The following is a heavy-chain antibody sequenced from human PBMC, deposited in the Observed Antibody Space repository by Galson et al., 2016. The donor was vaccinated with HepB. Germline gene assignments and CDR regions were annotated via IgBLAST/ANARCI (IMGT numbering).Heavy chain of an antibody. CDR2: IWSDGSNK. Sequence: SLRLSRAASGFTFSSYGMHWVRQAPGKGLEWVALIWSDGSNKYYADSVKGRFTISRDSSKNTLSLQMNSLRAEDTAVYYCAKDGILYSRVWWGGDYWGQGTLVTVSS. D-gene: IGHD6-19*01. CDR3: AKDGILYSRVWWGGDY. V-gene: IGHV3-33*06. CDR1: GFTFSSYG. J-gene: IGHJ4*02.